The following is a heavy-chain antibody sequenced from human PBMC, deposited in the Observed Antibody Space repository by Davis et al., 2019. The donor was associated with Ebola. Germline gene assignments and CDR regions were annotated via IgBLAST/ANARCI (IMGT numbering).Heavy chain of an antibody. CDR3: ARPSGYDYLDFDY. CDR2: IYTGDSDT. V-gene: IGHV5-51*01. CDR1: GNSFSSHW. J-gene: IGHJ4*02. Sequence: GGSLRLSCKDSGNSFSSHWIGWVRQMPGKGLEWMGIIYTGDSDTRYSPSFRGQVTISADKSSKTAFLQWSSLKASDTAMYYCARPSGYDYLDFDYWGQGTLVTVSS. D-gene: IGHD5-12*01.